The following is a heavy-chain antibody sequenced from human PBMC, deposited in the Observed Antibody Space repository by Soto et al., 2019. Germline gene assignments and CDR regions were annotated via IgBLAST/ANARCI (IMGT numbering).Heavy chain of an antibody. V-gene: IGHV3-15*01. Sequence: GGSLRLSCAASGFTFSNALMTWVRQAPGKGLEWVGRIKSKSDGATTDYAAPVRGRFIISRDDSKNTLYLQMNSLETEDKAVYYCATGLTIYGVLSDPWGQGTLVTVSS. CDR1: GFTFSNAL. D-gene: IGHD3-3*01. CDR2: IKSKSDGATT. J-gene: IGHJ5*02. CDR3: ATGLTIYGVLSDP.